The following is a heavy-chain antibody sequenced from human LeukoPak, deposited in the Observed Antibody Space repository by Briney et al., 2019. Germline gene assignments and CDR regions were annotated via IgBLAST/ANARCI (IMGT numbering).Heavy chain of an antibody. CDR2: INHSGST. CDR1: GGSFSSYY. Sequence: PSETLSLTCAVYGGSFSSYYWSWIRQPPGKGLEWIGEINHSGSTNYNPSLKSRVTISVDTSKKQFSLKLSSVTAADTAVYYCAKSNGYGLVDIWGQGTMVTVSS. D-gene: IGHD3-10*01. V-gene: IGHV4-34*01. CDR3: AKSNGYGLVDI. J-gene: IGHJ3*02.